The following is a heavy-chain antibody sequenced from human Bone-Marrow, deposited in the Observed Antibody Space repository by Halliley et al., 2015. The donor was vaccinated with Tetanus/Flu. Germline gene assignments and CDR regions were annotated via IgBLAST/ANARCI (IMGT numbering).Heavy chain of an antibody. CDR1: GFTLRNYG. CDR2: ISKDGNTK. CDR3: AKDYRNCGYTFYGMLV. D-gene: IGHD2-2*02. J-gene: IGHJ6*02. Sequence: SLRLSCVASGFTLRNYGMYWVRQAPGKGLEWVALISKDGNTKYYADSVKGRFSISGDISRNTLYLQMNSLRSEDTALYYCAKDYRNCGYTFYGMLVWGQGTTVTVSS. V-gene: IGHV3-30*18.